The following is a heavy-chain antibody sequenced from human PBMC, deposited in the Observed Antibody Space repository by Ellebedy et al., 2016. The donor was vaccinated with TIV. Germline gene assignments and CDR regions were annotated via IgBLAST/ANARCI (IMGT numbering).Heavy chain of an antibody. J-gene: IGHJ4*02. D-gene: IGHD1-1*01. V-gene: IGHV4-39*07. CDR3: ATHGKGRDY. CDR2: IYYSGST. CDR1: GGSISSSSYY. Sequence: SETLSLXXTVSGGSISSSSYYWGWIRQPPGKGLEWIGSIYYSGSTNYNPSLKSRVTISVDTSKNQFSLKLSSVTAADTAVYYCATHGKGRDYWGQGTLVTVS.